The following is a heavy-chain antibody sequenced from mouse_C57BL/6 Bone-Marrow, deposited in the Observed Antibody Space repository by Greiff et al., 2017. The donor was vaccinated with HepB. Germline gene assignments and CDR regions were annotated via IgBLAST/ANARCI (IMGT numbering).Heavy chain of an antibody. CDR2: IDPEDGDT. CDR3: TTRYYYGSSPCYWYFDV. Sequence: VQLQQSGAELVRPGASVKLSCTASGFNIKDYYMHWVKQRPEQGLEWIGRIDPEDGDTEYAPKFQGKATMTADPSSNTAYLQLSSLTSEDTAVYYCTTRYYYGSSPCYWYFDVWGTGTTVTVSS. V-gene: IGHV14-1*01. CDR1: GFNIKDYY. J-gene: IGHJ1*03. D-gene: IGHD1-1*01.